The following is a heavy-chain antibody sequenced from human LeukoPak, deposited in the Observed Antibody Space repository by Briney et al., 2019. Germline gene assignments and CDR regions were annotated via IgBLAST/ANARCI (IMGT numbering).Heavy chain of an antibody. D-gene: IGHD6-13*01. J-gene: IGHJ4*02. CDR2: ISSSSSTI. V-gene: IGHV3-48*04. Sequence: GSLRLSCAASGFTFSSYSMNWVRQAPGKGLEWVSYISSSSSTIYYADSVKGRFTISRDNAKNSLYLQMNSLRAEDTAVYYCARVVSSSWYDYWGQGTLVTVSS. CDR1: GFTFSSYS. CDR3: ARVVSSSWYDY.